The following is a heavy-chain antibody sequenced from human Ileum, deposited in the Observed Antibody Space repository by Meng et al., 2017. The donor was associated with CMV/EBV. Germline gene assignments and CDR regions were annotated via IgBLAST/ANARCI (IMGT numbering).Heavy chain of an antibody. V-gene: IGHV3-48*03. Sequence: GGSLRLSCPASGFTFRSYEMNWVRQAPGKGLEWVSYISSSGNTIYYADSVKGRFTISRDNSKNTLYLQMTSLKSDDTAVYFCAKGWIFGAGIASWGQGALVTVSS. CDR1: GFTFRSYE. J-gene: IGHJ5*01. D-gene: IGHD3-3*01. CDR3: AKGWIFGAGIAS. CDR2: ISSSGNTI.